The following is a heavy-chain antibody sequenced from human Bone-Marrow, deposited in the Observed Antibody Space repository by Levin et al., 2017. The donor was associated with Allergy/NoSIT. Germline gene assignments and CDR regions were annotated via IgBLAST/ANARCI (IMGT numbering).Heavy chain of an antibody. CDR2: MSSDGNNE. CDR3: ARDMTTITTYYYAVDV. V-gene: IGHV3-30-3*01. J-gene: IGHJ6*02. D-gene: IGHD4-11*01. CDR1: GFTFSNHV. Sequence: GGSLRLSCVASGFTFSNHVLHWVRQAPGKGLECVATMSSDGNNEYYPDSVKARFIISRDNSKNSLYLQMNSLRPEDTGVYYCARDMTTITTYYYAVDVWGQGTTVTVSS.